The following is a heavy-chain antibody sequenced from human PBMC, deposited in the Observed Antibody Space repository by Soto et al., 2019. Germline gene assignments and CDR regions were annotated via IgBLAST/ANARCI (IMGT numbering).Heavy chain of an antibody. V-gene: IGHV4-30-2*01. J-gene: IGHJ5*02. D-gene: IGHD3-9*01. CDR1: GGSISSGGYS. CDR2: IYHSGST. CDR3: ARTYYDILTGYPNWFDP. Sequence: SETLSLTCAVSGGSISSGGYSWSWIRQPPGKGLEWIGYIYHSGSTYYNPSLKSRVTISVDRSKNQFSLKLSSVTAADTAVYYCARTYYDILTGYPNWFDPWGQGTLVTVSS.